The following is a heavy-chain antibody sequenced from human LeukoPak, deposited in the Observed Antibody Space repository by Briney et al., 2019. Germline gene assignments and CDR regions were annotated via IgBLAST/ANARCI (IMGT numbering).Heavy chain of an antibody. D-gene: IGHD3-22*01. CDR2: ISSNGGST. J-gene: IGHJ4*02. Sequence: GGSLRLSCAASGFTFSSYAMHWVRQAPGKGLEYVSAISSNGGSTYYANSVKGRFTISRDNSKNTLYLRMGSLRAEDMAVYYCARAAYYYDSSGYSDYWGQGTLVTVSS. CDR1: GFTFSSYA. V-gene: IGHV3-64*01. CDR3: ARAAYYYDSSGYSDY.